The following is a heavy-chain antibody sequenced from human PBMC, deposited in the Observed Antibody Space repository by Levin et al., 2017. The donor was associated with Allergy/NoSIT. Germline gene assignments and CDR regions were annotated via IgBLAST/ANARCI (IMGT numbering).Heavy chain of an antibody. J-gene: IGHJ4*02. CDR3: ARAYPGYSSGWYVRYFDY. Sequence: TGESLKISCAASGFTVSSNYMSWVRQAPGKGLEWVSVIYSGGSTYYADSVKGRFTISRDNSKNTLYLQMNSLRAEDTAVYYCARAYPGYSSGWYVRYFDYWGQGTLVTVSS. V-gene: IGHV3-53*01. CDR2: IYSGGST. CDR1: GFTVSSNY. D-gene: IGHD6-19*01.